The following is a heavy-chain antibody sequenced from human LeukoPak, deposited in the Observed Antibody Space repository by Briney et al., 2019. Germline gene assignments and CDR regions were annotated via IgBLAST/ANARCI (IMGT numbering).Heavy chain of an antibody. CDR3: VKDRGSSGWSGIDD. CDR1: GFNFSTYA. CDR2: ISSNGGSI. V-gene: IGHV3-64D*09. J-gene: IGHJ4*02. D-gene: IGHD6-19*01. Sequence: PGGSLRLSCSASGFNFSTYAMHWVRQPPGKGLEYVSVISSNGGSIYYGDSVKGRFTVSRDNSIYTLYLQMSSLRPEDTAVYYCVKDRGSSGWSGIDDWGQGTLVTVSS.